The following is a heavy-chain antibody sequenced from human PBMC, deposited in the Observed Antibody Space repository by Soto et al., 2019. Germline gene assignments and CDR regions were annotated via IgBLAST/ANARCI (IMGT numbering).Heavy chain of an antibody. D-gene: IGHD2-2*01. Sequence: EVQLVESGGGLVKPGGSLRLSCAASGFTFSSYSMNWVRQAPGKGLEWVSFISSSSSYIYYADSVKGRFTISRDNAKNSLYLQMNSLRAEDTAVYYCARAPGGDCSSTSCYPENNWFDPWGQGTLVTVSS. CDR2: ISSSSSYI. CDR1: GFTFSSYS. CDR3: ARAPGGDCSSTSCYPENNWFDP. J-gene: IGHJ5*02. V-gene: IGHV3-21*01.